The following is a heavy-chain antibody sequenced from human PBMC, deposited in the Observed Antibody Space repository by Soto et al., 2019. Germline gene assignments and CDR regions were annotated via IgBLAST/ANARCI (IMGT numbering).Heavy chain of an antibody. CDR2: FDPEDGET. CDR3: ATDGLHIAAAGTGYYYGMDV. D-gene: IGHD6-13*01. J-gene: IGHJ6*02. Sequence: QVQLVQSGAEVKKPGASVKVSCKVSGYTLTELSMHWVRQAPGKGLEWMGGFDPEDGETIYAQKFQGRVTITEDTSTDTAYMERSSLRSEDTAVYYCATDGLHIAAAGTGYYYGMDVWGQGTTVTVSS. V-gene: IGHV1-24*01. CDR1: GYTLTELS.